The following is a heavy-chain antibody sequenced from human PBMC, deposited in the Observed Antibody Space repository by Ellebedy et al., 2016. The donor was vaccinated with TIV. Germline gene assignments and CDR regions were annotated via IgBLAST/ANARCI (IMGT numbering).Heavy chain of an antibody. D-gene: IGHD4-17*01. V-gene: IGHV1-69*06. Sequence: SVKVSCXASAGTFSSYAISWVRQAPGQGLEWMGGIIPIFGTANYAQKFQGRVTITADKSTSTAYMELSSLRSEDTAVYYCARDGREYDYGDSRGYFDYWGQGTLVTVSS. CDR3: ARDGREYDYGDSRGYFDY. CDR2: IIPIFGTA. CDR1: AGTFSSYA. J-gene: IGHJ4*02.